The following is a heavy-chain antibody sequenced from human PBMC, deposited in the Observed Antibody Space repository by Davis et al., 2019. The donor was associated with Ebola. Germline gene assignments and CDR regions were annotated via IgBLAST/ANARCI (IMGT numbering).Heavy chain of an antibody. J-gene: IGHJ3*02. CDR3: ARWAGSSGDLRAFDI. CDR1: GGSISSYY. D-gene: IGHD6-19*01. Sequence: SETLSLTCTVFGGSISSYYWSWIRQPPGKGLEWIGYIYYSGSTNYNPSLKSRVTISVDTSKNQFFLKLSSVTAADTAMYYCARWAGSSGDLRAFDIWGQGTMVTVSS. CDR2: IYYSGST. V-gene: IGHV4-59*08.